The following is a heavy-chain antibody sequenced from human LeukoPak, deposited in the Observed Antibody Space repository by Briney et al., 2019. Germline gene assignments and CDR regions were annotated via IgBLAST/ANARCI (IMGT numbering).Heavy chain of an antibody. V-gene: IGHV3-13*01. J-gene: IGHJ3*02. Sequence: GGSLRLSCAASGFTFRGYDMHWVRQAPGRGLEWVSAIGIGDDTHYPDSVKGRFTISRENAKNSLYLQMSSLRDGDTAMYYCVRGGIRVSGIDAFDIWGQGTMVTVSS. D-gene: IGHD5/OR15-5a*01. CDR1: GFTFRGYD. CDR2: IGIGDDT. CDR3: VRGGIRVSGIDAFDI.